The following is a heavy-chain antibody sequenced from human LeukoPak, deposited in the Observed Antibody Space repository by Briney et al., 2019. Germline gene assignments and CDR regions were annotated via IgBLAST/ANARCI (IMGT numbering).Heavy chain of an antibody. CDR2: IIPIFGTA. V-gene: IGHV1-69*05. J-gene: IGHJ3*02. CDR1: GGTFSSYA. CDR3: ARPIAAAGNDAFDI. Sequence: SVKISCKASGGTFSSYAISWVRQAPGQGLEWMGRIIPIFGTANYTQKFQGRVTITTDESTSTAYMELSSLRSEDTAVYYCARPIAAAGNDAFDIWGQGTMVTVSS. D-gene: IGHD6-13*01.